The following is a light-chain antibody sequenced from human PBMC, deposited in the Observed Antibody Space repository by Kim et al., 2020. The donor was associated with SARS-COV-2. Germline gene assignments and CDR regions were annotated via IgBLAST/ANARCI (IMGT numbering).Light chain of an antibody. CDR1: QSVSSSY. CDR3: QQYGSSPRTL. Sequence: SPGERATLSCRASQSVSSSYLAWYQQKPGQAPRLLIYGASSRATGIPDRFSGSGSGTDFTLTISRLEPEDFAVYYCQQYGSSPRTLFGQGTKLEI. CDR2: GAS. J-gene: IGKJ2*01. V-gene: IGKV3-20*01.